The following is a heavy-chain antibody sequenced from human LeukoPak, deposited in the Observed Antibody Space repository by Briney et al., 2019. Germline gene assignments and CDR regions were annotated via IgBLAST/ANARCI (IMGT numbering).Heavy chain of an antibody. CDR2: IDASGKT. CDR1: GGSISSQY. Sequence: SETLSLTCTVSGGSISSQYWSWIRQSPGEGLEWIGRIDASGKTNYNPSLKSLVTISIDKSKGQFSLKVNSVSAADTAVYYCARGVGSSSSNWFDPWGQGALVTVSS. D-gene: IGHD6-13*01. J-gene: IGHJ5*02. V-gene: IGHV4-4*07. CDR3: ARGVGSSSSNWFDP.